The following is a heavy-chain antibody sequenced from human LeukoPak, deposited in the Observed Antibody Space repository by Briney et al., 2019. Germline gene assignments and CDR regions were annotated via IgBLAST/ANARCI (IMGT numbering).Heavy chain of an antibody. CDR1: GFTFTDAW. CDR3: TTLTMRQVHVDV. J-gene: IGHJ6*03. V-gene: IGHV3-15*07. Sequence: PGGSLRLSCAASGFTFTDAWMNWVRQAPGKGLEWVGLIKKRVDGGTTDYAAPVKGRFTISRDDSKNMLYLQMNSLKTEDTAVYFCTTLTMRQVHVDVWGKGTTVTVSS. D-gene: IGHD4/OR15-4a*01. CDR2: IKKRVDGGTT.